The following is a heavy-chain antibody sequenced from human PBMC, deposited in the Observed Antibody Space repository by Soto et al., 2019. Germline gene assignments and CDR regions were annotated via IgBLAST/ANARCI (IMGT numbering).Heavy chain of an antibody. CDR2: IYYSGST. CDR1: GGSISSSSYY. J-gene: IGHJ6*02. CDR3: ARHLGGVRGGYGIDV. V-gene: IGHV4-39*01. Sequence: SETLSLSCTVSGGSISSSSYYWGWIRQPPGKGLEWIGSIYYSGSTYYNPSLKSRVTISVDTSKNQFSLKLSSVTAADTAVYYCARHLGGVRGGYGIDVWGQWTTVT. D-gene: IGHD3-10*01.